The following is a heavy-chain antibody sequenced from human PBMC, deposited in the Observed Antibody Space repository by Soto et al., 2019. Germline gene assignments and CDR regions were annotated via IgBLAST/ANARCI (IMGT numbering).Heavy chain of an antibody. CDR1: GGSFSGYY. Sequence: QVQLQQWGAGLLKPSETLSLTCAVYGGSFSGYYWSWIRQPPGKGLEWMGEINHSGSTNYNPSLKSRVTISVDTSKNQFSLKLSSVTAADTAVYYCASRPYSSSWYGGNWFDPWGQGTLVTVSS. CDR2: INHSGST. J-gene: IGHJ5*02. D-gene: IGHD6-13*01. CDR3: ASRPYSSSWYGGNWFDP. V-gene: IGHV4-34*01.